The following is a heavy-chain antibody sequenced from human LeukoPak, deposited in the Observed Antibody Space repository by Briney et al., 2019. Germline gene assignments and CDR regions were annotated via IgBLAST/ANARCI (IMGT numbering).Heavy chain of an antibody. CDR1: GYTFTSYY. CDR2: INPSGGST. CDR3: ARIPAPFYDSSGYYYYYYGMDV. Sequence: ASVKVSCKASGYTFTSYYMHWVRQAPGQGLEWMGIINPSGGSTSYAQKFQGRVTMTRDTSTSTVYMELSSLRSEDTAVYYCARIPAPFYDSSGYYYYYYGMDVWGQGTTVTVSS. V-gene: IGHV1-46*01. J-gene: IGHJ6*02. D-gene: IGHD3-22*01.